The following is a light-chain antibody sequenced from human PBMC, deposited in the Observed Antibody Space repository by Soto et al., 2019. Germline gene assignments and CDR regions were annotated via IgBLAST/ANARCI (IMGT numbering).Light chain of an antibody. V-gene: IGKV1-39*01. Sequence: DIQMTQSPSSLSASVGDRVTITCRASQSISNHLNWYQQKPGKAPKLLIFAASSLQSGVPSRFSGSRSGPDFNLTISSLQPEDFATYYCQQSYSSPPTFGQGTKVDIK. CDR2: AAS. J-gene: IGKJ1*01. CDR3: QQSYSSPPT. CDR1: QSISNH.